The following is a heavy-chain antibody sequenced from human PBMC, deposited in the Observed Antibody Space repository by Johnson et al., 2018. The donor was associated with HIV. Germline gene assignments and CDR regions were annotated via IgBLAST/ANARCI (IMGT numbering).Heavy chain of an antibody. Sequence: VQLVESGGGLVQPGGSLRLSCAASGFAFSSFAVTWVRQAPGKGLEWVSAISGSGGEKYYVDSVEGRFSISRDNAQNSLFLQMSSLRPEETAIYYCARGQRATDIWGQGTMVTVSS. CDR1: GFAFSSFA. V-gene: IGHV3-23*04. CDR3: ARGQRATDI. CDR2: ISGSGGEK. J-gene: IGHJ3*02.